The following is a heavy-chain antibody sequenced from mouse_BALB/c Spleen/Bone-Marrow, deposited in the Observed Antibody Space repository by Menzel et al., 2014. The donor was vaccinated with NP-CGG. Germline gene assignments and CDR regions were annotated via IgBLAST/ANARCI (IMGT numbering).Heavy chain of an antibody. Sequence: VQLVESGPELVKPGASVRISCKASDYAFSNSWMNWVKQRPGQGLEWIGRIYPGDGDTYYNGKFKGKATLTADKSSSTAYMQLSSLTSVDSAVYFCARSDGYRALDYWGQGTSVTVSS. D-gene: IGHD2-3*01. CDR1: DYAFSNSW. V-gene: IGHV1-82*01. CDR2: IYPGDGDT. J-gene: IGHJ4*01. CDR3: ARSDGYRALDY.